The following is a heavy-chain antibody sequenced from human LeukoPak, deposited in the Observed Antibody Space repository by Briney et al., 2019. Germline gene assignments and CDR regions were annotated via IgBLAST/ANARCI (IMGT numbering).Heavy chain of an antibody. Sequence: GSSVKVSCXASGGTFSSYAISWVRRAPGQGLEWMGGIIPIFGTANYAQKFQGRVTITTDESTSTAYMELSSLRSEDTAVYYCATPPYYYDSSGFAFDIWGQGTMVTVSS. D-gene: IGHD3-22*01. CDR2: IIPIFGTA. V-gene: IGHV1-69*05. J-gene: IGHJ3*02. CDR1: GGTFSSYA. CDR3: ATPPYYYDSSGFAFDI.